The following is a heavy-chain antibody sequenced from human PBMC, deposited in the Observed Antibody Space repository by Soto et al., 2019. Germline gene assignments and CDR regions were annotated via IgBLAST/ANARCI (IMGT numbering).Heavy chain of an antibody. J-gene: IGHJ4*02. CDR1: GFTFSSYA. V-gene: IGHV3-23*01. CDR2: VSGSGDST. CDR3: AKDRDPYDSSGYRDY. Sequence: EVQLLESGGGLVQPGGSLRLSCAASGFTFSSYAMNWVRQAPGKGLEWVSGVSGSGDSTYYADSVKGRFTISRDNSKNTLYLQMNSLRAEDTAVYYCAKDRDPYDSSGYRDYWGQGTLVTVSS. D-gene: IGHD3-22*01.